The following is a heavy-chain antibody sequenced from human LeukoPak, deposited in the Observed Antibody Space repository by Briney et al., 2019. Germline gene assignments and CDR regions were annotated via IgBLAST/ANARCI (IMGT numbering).Heavy chain of an antibody. V-gene: IGHV4-59*01. CDR3: ARDKVDEDELTLLGYFDY. D-gene: IGHD4/OR15-4a*01. J-gene: IGHJ4*02. Sequence: SETLSLTCTVSGGSISSYYWSWIRQPPGKGLEWIGYIYYSGSTNYNPSLKSRVTISVDTSKNQFSLKLSSVTAADTAVYYCARDKVDEDELTLLGYFDYWGQGTLVTVTS. CDR2: IYYSGST. CDR1: GGSISSYY.